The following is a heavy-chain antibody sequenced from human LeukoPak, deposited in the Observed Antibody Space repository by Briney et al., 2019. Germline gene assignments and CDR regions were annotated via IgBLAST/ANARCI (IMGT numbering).Heavy chain of an antibody. J-gene: IGHJ4*02. CDR3: ARGNYYDSSGYFL. CDR1: GGTFNTYG. CDR2: IIPLFGTA. V-gene: IGHV1-69*13. Sequence: SVKVSCKASGGTFNTYGISWVRQAPGQGLEWMGGIIPLFGTAKYAQKFQGRVTITVDESTSTVYMNLSRLRSEDTAVYYCARGNYYDSSGYFLWGQGTLVTVSS. D-gene: IGHD3-22*01.